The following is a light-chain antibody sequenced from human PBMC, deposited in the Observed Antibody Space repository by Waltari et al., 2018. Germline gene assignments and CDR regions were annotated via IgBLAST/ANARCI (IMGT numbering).Light chain of an antibody. Sequence: DIQMIQSPSTLSASVGDIVTITCRASQSISSWLAWYQQKPGKAPKLLIYKASSLESGVPSRFSGSGSATEFTLTISSLQPEDFATYYCQQYNSFLYTFGQGTKLEIK. CDR3: QQYNSFLYT. CDR1: QSISSW. J-gene: IGKJ2*01. V-gene: IGKV1-5*03. CDR2: KAS.